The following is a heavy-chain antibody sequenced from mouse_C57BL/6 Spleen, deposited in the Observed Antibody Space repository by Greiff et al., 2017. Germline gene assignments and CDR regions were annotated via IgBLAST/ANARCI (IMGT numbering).Heavy chain of an antibody. V-gene: IGHV1-69*01. CDR1: GYTFTSYW. CDR2: IDPSDSYT. Sequence: QVQLKQPGAELVMPGASVKLSCKASGYTFTSYWMHWVKQRPGQGLEWIGEIDPSDSYTNYNQKFKGKSTLTVDKSSSTAYMQLSSLTSEDSAVYYCASRSEYFDYWGQGTTLTVSS. CDR3: ASRSEYFDY. J-gene: IGHJ2*01.